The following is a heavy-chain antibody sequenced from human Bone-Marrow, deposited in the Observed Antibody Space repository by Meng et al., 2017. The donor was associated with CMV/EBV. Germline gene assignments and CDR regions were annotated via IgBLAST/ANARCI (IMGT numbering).Heavy chain of an antibody. CDR2: IYYSEST. Sequence: ESLKISCAASGFTFSDYYMSWIRQPPGKGLEWIGSIYYSESTYYNPSLKSRVTMSVDTSKNQFSLKLSSVTAADTAVYYCARIAVAGFVYYWGQGTLVTVSS. CDR1: GFTFSDYY. CDR3: ARIAVAGFVYY. D-gene: IGHD6-19*01. J-gene: IGHJ4*02. V-gene: IGHV4-59*04.